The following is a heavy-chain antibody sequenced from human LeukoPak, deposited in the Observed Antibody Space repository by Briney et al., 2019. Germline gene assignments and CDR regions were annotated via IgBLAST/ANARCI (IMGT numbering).Heavy chain of an antibody. CDR3: AREDYYGSGSWD. V-gene: IGHV3-66*01. D-gene: IGHD3-10*01. J-gene: IGHJ4*02. Sequence: GGSLRLSCAASGFTVTSNYMSWVRQAPGKGLEWVSAIYSGGSTFYADSVKGRFTISRDNSKNTVYLQMNSLRAEDTAVYYCAREDYYGSGSWDWGQGTLVTVSS. CDR2: IYSGGST. CDR1: GFTVTSNY.